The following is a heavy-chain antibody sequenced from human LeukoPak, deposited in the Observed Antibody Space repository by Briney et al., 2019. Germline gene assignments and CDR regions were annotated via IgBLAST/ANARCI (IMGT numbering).Heavy chain of an antibody. D-gene: IGHD5-18*01. J-gene: IGHJ4*02. Sequence: GASVKVSCKASGFIFSSYGINWVRQAPGQGLEWMGRIIPILGIANYAQKFQGRVTITADKSTSTAYMELSSLRSEDTAVYYCASEMSGHTAMVDSHWTLDYWGQGTLVTVSS. CDR1: GFIFSSYG. CDR2: IIPILGIA. V-gene: IGHV1-69*04. CDR3: ASEMSGHTAMVDSHWTLDY.